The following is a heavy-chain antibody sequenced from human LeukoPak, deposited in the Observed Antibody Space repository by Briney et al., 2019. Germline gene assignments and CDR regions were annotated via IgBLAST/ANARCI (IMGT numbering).Heavy chain of an antibody. CDR3: AKDNGGIGDYYYYGMDV. CDR2: FSGDGGST. D-gene: IGHD2-21*01. V-gene: IGHV3-43*02. CDR1: GFIFVDYD. Sequence: PGGSLRLSCGASGFIFVDYDMNWVRQAPGKGLEWVSLFSGDGGSTYYADSVKGRFTISRDNSKNSLYLQMNSLRTEDTALYYCAKDNGGIGDYYYYGMDVWGQGTTVTVSS. J-gene: IGHJ6*02.